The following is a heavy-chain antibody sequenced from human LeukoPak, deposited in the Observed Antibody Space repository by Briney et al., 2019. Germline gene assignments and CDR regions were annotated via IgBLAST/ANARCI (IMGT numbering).Heavy chain of an antibody. CDR3: AKVDSDVETYYYDSSGYLDY. V-gene: IGHV3-23*01. CDR2: ISGSGSST. CDR1: GFTFSSYA. D-gene: IGHD3-22*01. J-gene: IGHJ4*02. Sequence: SGGSLRLSCAASGFTFSSYAMSWVRQAPGKGLEWVSAISGSGSSTYYADSVKGRFTISRDNSKNTLYLQMNSLRAEDTAVYYCAKVDSDVETYYYDSSGYLDYWGQGTLVTVSS.